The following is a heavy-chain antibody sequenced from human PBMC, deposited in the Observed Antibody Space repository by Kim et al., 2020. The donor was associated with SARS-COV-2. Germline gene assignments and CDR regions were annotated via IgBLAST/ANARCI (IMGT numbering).Heavy chain of an antibody. J-gene: IGHJ5*02. CDR1: GGSFSGYY. D-gene: IGHD3-9*01. CDR3: ARGFSRVYYDILTGYYKLSWFDP. V-gene: IGHV4-34*01. CDR2: INHSGST. Sequence: SETLSLTCAVYGGSFSGYYWSWIRQPPGKGLEWIGEINHSGSTNYNPSLKSRVTISVDTSKNQFSLKLSSVTAADTAVYYCARGFSRVYYDILTGYYKLSWFDPWGQGTLVTVSS.